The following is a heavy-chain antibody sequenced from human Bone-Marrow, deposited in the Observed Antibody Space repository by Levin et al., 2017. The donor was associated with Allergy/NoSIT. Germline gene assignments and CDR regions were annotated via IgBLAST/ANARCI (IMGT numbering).Heavy chain of an antibody. CDR1: GGSINSAGYY. Sequence: LILSCTVSGGSINSAGYYWSWIRQFPGKGLEYIGYIYSSGGTYYNPSLKSRVSISLDTSKNHFSLKLNSVTAADTAVYFCARDKYYGSGNTDWLDPWGQGTLVTVSS. D-gene: IGHD3-10*01. V-gene: IGHV4-31*03. J-gene: IGHJ5*02. CDR2: IYSSGGT. CDR3: ARDKYYGSGNTDWLDP.